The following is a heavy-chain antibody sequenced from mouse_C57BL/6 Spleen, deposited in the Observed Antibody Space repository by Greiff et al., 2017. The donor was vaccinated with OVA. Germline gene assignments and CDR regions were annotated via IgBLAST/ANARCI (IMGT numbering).Heavy chain of an antibody. D-gene: IGHD1-1*01. J-gene: IGHJ1*03. Sequence: EVKLVESGGGLVKPGGSLKLSCAASGFTFSDYGMHWVRQAPEKGLEWVAYISSGSSTIYYADTVKGRFTISRDNAKNTLFLQMTSLRSEDTAMYYCARADYYGSSLYWYFDVWGTGTTVTVSS. V-gene: IGHV5-17*01. CDR1: GFTFSDYG. CDR2: ISSGSSTI. CDR3: ARADYYGSSLYWYFDV.